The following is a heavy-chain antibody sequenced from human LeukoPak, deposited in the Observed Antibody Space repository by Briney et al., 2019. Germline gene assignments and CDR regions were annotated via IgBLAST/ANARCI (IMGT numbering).Heavy chain of an antibody. CDR3: GSRRTAMFGVIKGPIDY. D-gene: IGHD3-3*01. CDR2: IYYSGST. CDR1: GYSISSSNW. Sequence: SDTLSLTCAVSGYSISSSNWWGWIRQPPGKGLEWIGYIYYSGSTNYNPSLKSRATMSVDTSKNQFSLKLSSVTAADTAVYYCGSRRTAMFGVIKGPIDYWGQGTLVTVSS. J-gene: IGHJ4*02. V-gene: IGHV4-28*01.